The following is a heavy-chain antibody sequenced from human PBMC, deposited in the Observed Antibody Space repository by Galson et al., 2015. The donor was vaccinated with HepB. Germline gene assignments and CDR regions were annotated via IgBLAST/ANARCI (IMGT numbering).Heavy chain of an antibody. J-gene: IGHJ4*02. CDR1: GFTFSSYW. V-gene: IGHV3-74*01. CDR3: ARDHAPVVPAAIGY. CDR2: INSDGSST. Sequence: LRLSCAASGFTFSSYWMHWVRQAPGEGLVWVSRINSDGSSTSYADSVKGRFTISRDNAKNTLYLQMNSLRAEDTAVYYCARDHAPVVPAAIGYWGQGTLVTVSS. D-gene: IGHD2-2*01.